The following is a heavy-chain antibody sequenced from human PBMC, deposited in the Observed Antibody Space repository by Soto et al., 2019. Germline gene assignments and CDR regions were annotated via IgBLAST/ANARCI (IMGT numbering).Heavy chain of an antibody. CDR2: ITSSSDTI. V-gene: IGHV3-48*02. J-gene: IGHJ4*02. CDR1: GFTFSSFH. D-gene: IGHD6-13*01. Sequence: PGGSLRLSCAASGFTFSSFHMNWVRQAPGRGLEWVAYITSSSDTIYYSDSVKGRFTISRDNGKNSLFLQMNSLRDEDTAVYYCAKENGYSSSWFEFDYWGQGTLVTVSS. CDR3: AKENGYSSSWFEFDY.